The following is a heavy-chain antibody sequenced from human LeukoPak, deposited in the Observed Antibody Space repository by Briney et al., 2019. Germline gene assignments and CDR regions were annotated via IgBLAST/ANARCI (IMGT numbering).Heavy chain of an antibody. D-gene: IGHD2-15*01. J-gene: IGHJ4*02. CDR1: GFTFSSYG. Sequence: PGRSLRLSCAASGFTFSSYGMHWVRQAPGKGLEWMAVIYYDGTNTYYADSVKGRFTISRDNSKNTLFLQMNSLSADDTAVYHCAKDRGEYCSGGSCYFVDYWGQGTLVTVSS. CDR2: IYYDGTNT. V-gene: IGHV3-30*18. CDR3: AKDRGEYCSGGSCYFVDY.